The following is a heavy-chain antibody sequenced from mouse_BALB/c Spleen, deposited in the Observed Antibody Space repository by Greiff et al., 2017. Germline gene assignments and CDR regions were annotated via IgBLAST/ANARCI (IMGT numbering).Heavy chain of an antibody. J-gene: IGHJ3*01. V-gene: IGHV5-17*02. CDR1: GFTFSSFG. CDR2: ISSGSSTI. D-gene: IGHD2-14*01. Sequence: EVQVVESGGGLVQPGGSRKLSCAASGFTFSSFGMHWVRQAPEKGLEWVAYISSGSSTIYYADTVKGRFTISRDNPKNTLFLQMTSLRSEDTAMYYCARSSYRYDEAWFAYWGQGTLVTVSA. CDR3: ARSSYRYDEAWFAY.